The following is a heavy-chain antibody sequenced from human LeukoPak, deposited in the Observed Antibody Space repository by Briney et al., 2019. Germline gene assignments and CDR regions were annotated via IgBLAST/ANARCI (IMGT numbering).Heavy chain of an antibody. D-gene: IGHD6-13*01. Sequence: PSRTLSLTCAVSGGSISSGGYSWSWIRQPPGKGLEWIGYIYYSGSTYYNPSLKSRVTISVDTSKNQFSLKLSSVTAADTAVYYCARSVIAAAGIFDYWGQGTLVTVSS. CDR3: ARSVIAAAGIFDY. J-gene: IGHJ4*02. V-gene: IGHV4-31*11. CDR2: IYYSGST. CDR1: GGSISSGGYS.